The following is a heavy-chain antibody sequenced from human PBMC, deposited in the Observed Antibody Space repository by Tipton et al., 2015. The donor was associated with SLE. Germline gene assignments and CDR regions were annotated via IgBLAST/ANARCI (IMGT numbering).Heavy chain of an antibody. CDR2: IYNIGGT. CDR3: ARKKTVGRYNYFDP. J-gene: IGHJ5*02. V-gene: IGHV4-4*08. Sequence: TLSLTCTVSDDSFSSYYWSWIRQTPGKGLEWIGYIYNIGGTNYNPSLMGRVSMSMDTSKNQFFLKLNSVTAADTAIYYCARKKTVGRYNYFDPWGQGTLVTVSS. D-gene: IGHD1-14*01. CDR1: DDSFSSYY.